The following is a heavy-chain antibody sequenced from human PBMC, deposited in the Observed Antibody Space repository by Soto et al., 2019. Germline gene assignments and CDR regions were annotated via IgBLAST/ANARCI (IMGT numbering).Heavy chain of an antibody. CDR3: ARDMGIAAAGLDY. Sequence: SETLSLTCAVSGGSISSSNWWSWVRQPPGKWLEWIGEIYHSGSTNYNPSLKSRVTISVDKSKNQFSLKLSSVTAADTAVYYCARDMGIAAAGLDYWGQGTLVTVSS. CDR2: IYHSGST. D-gene: IGHD6-13*01. CDR1: GGSISSSNW. V-gene: IGHV4-4*02. J-gene: IGHJ4*02.